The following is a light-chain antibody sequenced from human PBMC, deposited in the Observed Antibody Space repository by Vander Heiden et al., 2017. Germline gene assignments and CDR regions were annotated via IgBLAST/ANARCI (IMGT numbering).Light chain of an antibody. CDR1: QSISSW. CDR2: KAS. Sequence: DNQQTHSPSTLSASVGDRVTITCRASQSISSWLAWYQQKPGKAPKLLIYKASSLESGVPSRFSGSGSGTEFTLTISSLQPDDFATYYCQQYNSYPYTFGQGTKLEIK. J-gene: IGKJ2*01. V-gene: IGKV1-5*03. CDR3: QQYNSYPYT.